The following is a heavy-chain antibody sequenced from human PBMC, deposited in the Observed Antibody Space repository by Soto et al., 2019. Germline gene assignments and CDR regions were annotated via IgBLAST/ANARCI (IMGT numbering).Heavy chain of an antibody. CDR1: GYSFTTYW. J-gene: IGHJ5*02. V-gene: IGHV5-51*01. CDR3: ARGFTGSAGRFDP. Sequence: PGESLKISCKASGYSFTTYWIGWVRQMPGKGLEWIGIVYPGDSDTKYSPSFQGLVTISADTSLNTAYLQWDSLMASDTAIYYCARGFTGSAGRFDPWGQGTVVTVSS. D-gene: IGHD2-8*02. CDR2: VYPGDSDT.